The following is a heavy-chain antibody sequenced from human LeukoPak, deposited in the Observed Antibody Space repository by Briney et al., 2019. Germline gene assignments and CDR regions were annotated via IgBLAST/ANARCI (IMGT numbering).Heavy chain of an antibody. Sequence: PSETLSLTCTVSGGSISSGSYYWSWIRRPAGKGLEWIGRIYTSGSTNYNPSLKSRVTISVDTSKNQFSLKLSSVTAADTAVYYCARRPPYNWNVRGAFDIWGQGTMVTVSS. J-gene: IGHJ3*02. CDR2: IYTSGST. D-gene: IGHD1-1*01. V-gene: IGHV4-61*02. CDR1: GGSISSGSYY. CDR3: ARRPPYNWNVRGAFDI.